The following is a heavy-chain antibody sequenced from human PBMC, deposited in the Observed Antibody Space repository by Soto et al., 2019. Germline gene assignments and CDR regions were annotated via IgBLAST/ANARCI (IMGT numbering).Heavy chain of an antibody. D-gene: IGHD6-13*01. CDR3: AREQQLVLGYYYYYGMDV. CDR2: IIPILGIA. CDR1: GGTFSSYT. V-gene: IGHV1-69*02. Sequence: ASVKVSCKASGGTFSSYTISWVRQAPGQGLEWMGRIIPILGIANYAQKFQGRVTMTRNTSISTAYMELSSLRSEDTAVYYCAREQQLVLGYYYYYGMDVWGQGTTVTVSS. J-gene: IGHJ6*02.